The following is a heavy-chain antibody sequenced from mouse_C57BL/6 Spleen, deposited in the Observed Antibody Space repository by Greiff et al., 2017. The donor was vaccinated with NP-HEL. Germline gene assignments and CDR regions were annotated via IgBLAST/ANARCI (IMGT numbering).Heavy chain of an antibody. J-gene: IGHJ3*01. V-gene: IGHV1-66*01. CDR3: ARDYYGSSSPFAY. CDR2: IYPGSGNT. CDR1: GYSFTSYY. D-gene: IGHD1-1*01. Sequence: VQLQQSGPELAKPGASVKISCKASGYSFTSYYIHWVKQRPGQGLEWIGWIYPGSGNTKYNEKFKGKATLTADTSSSTAYMQLSSLTSEDSAVYYCARDYYGSSSPFAYWGQGTLVTVSA.